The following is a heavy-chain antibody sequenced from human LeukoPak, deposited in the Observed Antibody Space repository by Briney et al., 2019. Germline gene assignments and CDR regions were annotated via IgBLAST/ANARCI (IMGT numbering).Heavy chain of an antibody. V-gene: IGHV3-11*04. J-gene: IGHJ4*02. CDR3: ARSYGSGSYSY. Sequence: PGGSLRLSCAASGFTFSHAWMNWVRRAPGKGLEWVSYISSSGSTIYYADSVKGRFTISRDNAKNSLYLQMNSLRAEDTAVYYCARSYGSGSYSYWGQGTLVTVSS. CDR1: GFTFSHAW. D-gene: IGHD3-10*01. CDR2: ISSSGSTI.